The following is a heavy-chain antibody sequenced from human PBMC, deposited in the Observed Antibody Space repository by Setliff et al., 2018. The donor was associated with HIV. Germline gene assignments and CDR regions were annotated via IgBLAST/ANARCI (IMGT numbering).Heavy chain of an antibody. Sequence: ASVKVSCKASGDTFWSYAISWVRQAPGQGLEWMGRIIPILATSNYTQKFQGRVTITADKSTRTAYMELSSLRSEDTAVYYCARDGWDYYGSGTYPPLYYFDSWGQGTQVTVSS. V-gene: IGHV1-69*06. CDR3: ARDGWDYYGSGTYPPLYYFDS. CDR2: IIPILATS. CDR1: GDTFWSYA. J-gene: IGHJ4*01. D-gene: IGHD3-10*01.